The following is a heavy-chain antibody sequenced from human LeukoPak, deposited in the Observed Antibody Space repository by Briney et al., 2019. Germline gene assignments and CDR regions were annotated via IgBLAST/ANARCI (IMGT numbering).Heavy chain of an antibody. CDR2: FDPEDGET. V-gene: IGHV1-24*01. Sequence: ASVKVSCKVSGYTLTELSMHWVRQAPGKGLEWMGGFDPEDGETIYAQKFQGRVTMTEDTSTDTAYMELSSLRSEDTAVYYCARGLLGYCSGGSCPYYFDYWGQGTLVTVSS. D-gene: IGHD2-15*01. J-gene: IGHJ4*02. CDR3: ARGLLGYCSGGSCPYYFDY. CDR1: GYTLTELS.